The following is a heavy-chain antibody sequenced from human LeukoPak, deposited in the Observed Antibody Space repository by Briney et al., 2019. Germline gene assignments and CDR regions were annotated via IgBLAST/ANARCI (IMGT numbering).Heavy chain of an antibody. D-gene: IGHD6-19*01. V-gene: IGHV3-72*01. CDR3: ARDLRGWGAAFDV. CDR2: IRTKTSDYTA. CDR1: GFTFSDHY. Sequence: PGGSLRLSCAASGFTFSDHYMDWVRQAPGKGLEWLGRIRTKTSDYTAEYAAAVKGRFTISRDDSKNSLYLQINSLDTEDTAVYYCARDLRGWGAAFDVWGQGTEVTVSS. J-gene: IGHJ3*01.